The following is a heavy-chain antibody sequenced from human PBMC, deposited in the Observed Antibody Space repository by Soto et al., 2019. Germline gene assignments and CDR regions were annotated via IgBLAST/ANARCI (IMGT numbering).Heavy chain of an antibody. CDR2: ISSSSSYI. J-gene: IGHJ6*02. Sequence: GSLRLSCAASGFTFSIYSMNWVRQAPGKGLEWVSSISSSSSYIYCADSVKGRFTISRDNAKNSLYLQMNSLRAEDTAVYYCARDYSSSGGMDVWGQGTTVTVSS. V-gene: IGHV3-21*01. CDR3: ARDYSSSGGMDV. D-gene: IGHD6-6*01. CDR1: GFTFSIYS.